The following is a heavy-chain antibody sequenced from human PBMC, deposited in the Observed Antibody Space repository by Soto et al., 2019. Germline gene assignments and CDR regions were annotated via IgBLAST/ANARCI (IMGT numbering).Heavy chain of an antibody. CDR2: ISWNSGSI. D-gene: IGHD4-17*01. V-gene: IGHV3-9*01. CDR3: AKDTGGDYDTRYNWFDP. CDR1: GFTFDDYA. Sequence: GGSLRLSCAASGFTFDDYAMHWVRQAPGKGMEWVSGISWNSGSIGYADSVKGRFTISRDNAKNSLYLQMNSLRAEDTALYYFAKDTGGDYDTRYNWFDPWGQGTLVTVSS. J-gene: IGHJ5*02.